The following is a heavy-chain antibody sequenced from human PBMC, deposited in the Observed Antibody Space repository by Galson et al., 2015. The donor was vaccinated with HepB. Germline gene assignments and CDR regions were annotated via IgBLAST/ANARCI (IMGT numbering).Heavy chain of an antibody. Sequence: SVKVSCKASGYTFTSYGLSWVRQAPGQGLEWMGWISTYNGNTNYAQNLQGRVTMTRDTSTSTAYMELRNLTSDDTAVYYCARGGDIIDYWGQGTLVTVSS. D-gene: IGHD3-10*01. J-gene: IGHJ4*02. CDR1: GYTFTSYG. CDR3: ARGGDIIDY. CDR2: ISTYNGNT. V-gene: IGHV1-18*01.